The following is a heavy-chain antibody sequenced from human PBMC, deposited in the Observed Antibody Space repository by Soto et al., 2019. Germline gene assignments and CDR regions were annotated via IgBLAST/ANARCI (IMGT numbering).Heavy chain of an antibody. CDR1: GGSVSSGSYY. CDR3: ARRSAAGIQYDY. CDR2: ISYSGST. J-gene: IGHJ4*02. V-gene: IGHV4-61*01. D-gene: IGHD6-13*01. Sequence: SETLSLTCTVSGGSVSSGSYYWSWIRQPPGKGLEWIGYISYSGSTYYNPSLKSRVTISVDTSKNQFSLKLSSVTAADTAVYYCARRSAAGIQYDYWGQGTLVTVSS.